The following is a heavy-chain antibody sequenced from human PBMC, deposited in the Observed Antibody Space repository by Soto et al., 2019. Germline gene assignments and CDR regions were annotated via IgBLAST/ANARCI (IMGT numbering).Heavy chain of an antibody. J-gene: IGHJ5*02. CDR2: IIPIFGTA. D-gene: IGHD6-19*01. Sequence: SVKVSCKASGGTFSSYAISWVRQAPGQGLEWMGGIIPIFGTANYAQKFQGRVTITADESTSTAYMELSRLRSEDTAVYYCARDEQWLVRGKYNWFDPWGQGTLGTVS. V-gene: IGHV1-69*13. CDR3: ARDEQWLVRGKYNWFDP. CDR1: GGTFSSYA.